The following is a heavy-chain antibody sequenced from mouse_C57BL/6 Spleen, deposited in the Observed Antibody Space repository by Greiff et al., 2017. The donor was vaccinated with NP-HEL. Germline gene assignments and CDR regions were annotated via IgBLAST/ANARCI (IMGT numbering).Heavy chain of an antibody. V-gene: IGHV5-9*01. J-gene: IGHJ4*01. CDR1: GFTFSSYT. CDR2: ISGGGGNT. Sequence: EVKVVESGGGLVKPGGSLKLSCAASGFTFSSYTMSWVRQTPEKRLEWVATISGGGGNTYYPDSVKGRFTISRDNAKNTLYLQMSSLRSEDTALYYCARLGTTVVPYAMDYWGQGTSVTVSS. D-gene: IGHD1-1*01. CDR3: ARLGTTVVPYAMDY.